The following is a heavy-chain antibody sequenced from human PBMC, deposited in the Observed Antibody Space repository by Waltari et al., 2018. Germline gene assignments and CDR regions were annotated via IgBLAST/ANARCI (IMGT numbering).Heavy chain of an antibody. Sequence: EVQLVESGGGLVKPGGSLRLSCAASGFTFSSYSMNWVRQAPGKGLEWVSSISSSSSYINNADPVKGRFTISRDNAKNPLYLQMNSLRAEDTAVYYCASPRPNCSSTSCYYYYYMDVWGQGTTVTVSS. J-gene: IGHJ6*03. V-gene: IGHV3-21*01. D-gene: IGHD2-2*01. CDR3: ASPRPNCSSTSCYYYYYMDV. CDR1: GFTFSSYS. CDR2: ISSSSSYI.